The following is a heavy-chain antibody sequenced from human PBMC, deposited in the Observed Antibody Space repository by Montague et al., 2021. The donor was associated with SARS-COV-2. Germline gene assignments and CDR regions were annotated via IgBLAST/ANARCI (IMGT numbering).Heavy chain of an antibody. J-gene: IGHJ3*01. CDR2: INHRGST. CDR1: GDSISTDNW. V-gene: IGHV4-4*02. CDR3: ARGTGPRSITLFGVIISGHVMDV. Sequence: SETLSLTCVVSGDSISTDNWWTWFRLPPGKGLEWIGEINHRGSTNYNPSLKSRVIISVDTSKNQFSLKLSSVTAADTAVYYCARGTGPRSITLFGVIISGHVMDVWGQGTMVIVSS. D-gene: IGHD3-3*01.